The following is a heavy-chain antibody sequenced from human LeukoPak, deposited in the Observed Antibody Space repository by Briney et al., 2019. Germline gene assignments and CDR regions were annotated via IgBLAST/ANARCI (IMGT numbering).Heavy chain of an antibody. V-gene: IGHV3-48*01. J-gene: IGHJ4*02. D-gene: IGHD3-22*01. CDR3: AKDPIYDSSGYYPDY. CDR2: ISSSSSTI. CDR1: GLTISSYS. Sequence: GGSLRLSCAASGLTISSYSMNWVRQAPGKGLQWVSYISSSSSTIYYADSVKGRFTISRDNAKNSLYLQMNSLRAEDTAVYYCAKDPIYDSSGYYPDYWGQGTLVTVSS.